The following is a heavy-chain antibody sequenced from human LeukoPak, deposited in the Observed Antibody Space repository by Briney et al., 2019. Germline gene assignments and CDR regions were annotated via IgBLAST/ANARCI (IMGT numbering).Heavy chain of an antibody. J-gene: IGHJ6*03. Sequence: SETLSLTCTVSGGSISSGSYYWSWIRQPAGKGLEWIGRIYSSGSTNYNPSLKSRVTISLDTSKNQFSLNLSSVTAADTAVYFCARDNWAAVGYYYYMDVWGKGTTVTVSS. V-gene: IGHV4-61*02. CDR3: ARDNWAAVGYYYYMDV. CDR2: IYSSGST. CDR1: GGSISSGSYY. D-gene: IGHD6-13*01.